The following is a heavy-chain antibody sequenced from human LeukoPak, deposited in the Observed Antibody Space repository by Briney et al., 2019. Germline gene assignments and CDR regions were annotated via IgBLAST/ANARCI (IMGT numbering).Heavy chain of an antibody. V-gene: IGHV4-39*02. CDR2: IFYSGNT. D-gene: IGHD4-17*01. J-gene: IGHJ6*02. CDR3: AVPFGYYGDYYYYYGMDV. Sequence: KSSETLSLTCTVSGVSISGSSYYWGWVRQPPGKGLEWIGSIFYSGNTYYNPSLKSRVTISVDTSKNHFSLTLSSVTAADTAVYYCAVPFGYYGDYYYYYGMDVWGQGTTVTVSS. CDR1: GVSISGSSYY.